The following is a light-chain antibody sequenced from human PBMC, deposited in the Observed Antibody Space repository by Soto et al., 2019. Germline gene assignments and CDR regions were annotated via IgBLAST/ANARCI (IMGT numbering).Light chain of an antibody. V-gene: IGLV3-1*01. CDR2: QDN. Sequence: SSELTQPPSVSVSPGQTASITCSGDKLGDKYVCWYQQKPGQSPVVVIYQDNKRPSGIPERFSGSNSGNTATLTISGTQAMDEADYYCQVWASISYVFGTGTKLTVL. CDR3: QVWASISYV. CDR1: KLGDKY. J-gene: IGLJ1*01.